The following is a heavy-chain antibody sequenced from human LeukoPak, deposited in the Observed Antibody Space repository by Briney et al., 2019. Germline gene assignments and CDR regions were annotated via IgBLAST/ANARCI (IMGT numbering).Heavy chain of an antibody. Sequence: SQTLSLTCTVSGGSISSGSYYWSWIRRPAGKGLEWIGRIYTSGSTNYNPSLKSRVTISVDTSKNQFSLKLSSVTAADTAVYYCARVFCSGGSCYDAFDIWGQGTMVTVSS. CDR2: IYTSGST. D-gene: IGHD2-15*01. CDR1: GGSISSGSYY. CDR3: ARVFCSGGSCYDAFDI. V-gene: IGHV4-61*02. J-gene: IGHJ3*02.